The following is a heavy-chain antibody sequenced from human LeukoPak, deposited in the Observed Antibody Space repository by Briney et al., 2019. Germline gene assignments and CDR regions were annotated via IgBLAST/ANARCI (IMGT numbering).Heavy chain of an antibody. J-gene: IGHJ6*02. V-gene: IGHV1-18*01. CDR2: ISAYSGDT. Sequence: ASVKVSCKASVYTFTSYAVSWVRQSPGQGLEWMGWISAYSGDTNYAQNLQGRVSMTTDTSTSTDYMELRSMRSDDTAVYYCARDPLSSSWCTYYYGLDVWGQGTTVTVSS. CDR1: VYTFTSYA. D-gene: IGHD6-13*01. CDR3: ARDPLSSSWCTYYYGLDV.